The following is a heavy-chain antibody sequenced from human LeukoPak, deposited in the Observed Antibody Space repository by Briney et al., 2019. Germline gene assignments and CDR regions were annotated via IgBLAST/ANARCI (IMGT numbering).Heavy chain of an antibody. V-gene: IGHV3-21*01. J-gene: IGHJ4*02. Sequence: GGSLRLSCAASGFTFSSYSMNWVRQAPGKGLEWVSSISSSSSYIYYADSVKGRFTISRDNAKNSLYLQMNGLRAEDTAVYYCARDDHIVATFDYWGQGTLVTVSS. CDR1: GFTFSSYS. CDR2: ISSSSSYI. D-gene: IGHD5-12*01. CDR3: ARDDHIVATFDY.